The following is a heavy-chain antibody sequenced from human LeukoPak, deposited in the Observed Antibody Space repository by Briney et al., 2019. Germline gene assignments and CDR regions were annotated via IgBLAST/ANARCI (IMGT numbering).Heavy chain of an antibody. Sequence: SETLSLTCAASDYSVTSAYYWGWIRQFPGKELEWIGSIFHGETTYYNPSLESRVTISVDPSKNQFSLRLTSVTAAGTAVYYCARVGSSWYWDDYWGQGTLVTVSS. CDR1: DYSVTSAYY. J-gene: IGHJ4*02. V-gene: IGHV4-38-2*01. D-gene: IGHD6-13*01. CDR2: IFHGETT. CDR3: ARVGSSWYWDDY.